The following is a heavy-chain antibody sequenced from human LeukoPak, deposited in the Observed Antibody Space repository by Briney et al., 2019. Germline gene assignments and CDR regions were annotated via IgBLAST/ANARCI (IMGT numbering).Heavy chain of an antibody. J-gene: IGHJ4*02. CDR1: GFAFRTYS. V-gene: IGHV3-30*04. D-gene: IGHD1-26*01. Sequence: GGSRKLSCPPSGFAFRTYSMHWARQAPGKCLEWLAVITYDGKVQQYTDSVKGQFTVSRDNSKKTLYLQMISLRPEDTAFYYCAREERVGATYYLDAWGRGTLVTVSS. CDR3: AREERVGATYYLDA. CDR2: ITYDGKVQ.